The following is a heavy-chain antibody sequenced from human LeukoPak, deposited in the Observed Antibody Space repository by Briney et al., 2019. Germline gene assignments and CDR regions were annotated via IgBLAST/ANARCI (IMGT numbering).Heavy chain of an antibody. J-gene: IGHJ3*02. CDR1: GGSISSGDYY. V-gene: IGHV4-30-4*08. D-gene: IGHD5-12*01. CDR2: IYYSGST. Sequence: SETLSLTCTVSGGSISSGDYYWSWIRQPPGKGLEWIGYIYYSGSTYYNPSLKSRVTISVDTSKNQFSLKRSSVTAADTAVYYCARDSGYDRGVLGAFDIWGQGTMVTVSS. CDR3: ARDSGYDRGVLGAFDI.